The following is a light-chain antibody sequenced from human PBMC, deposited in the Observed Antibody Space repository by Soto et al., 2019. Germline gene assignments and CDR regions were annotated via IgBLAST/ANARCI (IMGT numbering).Light chain of an antibody. CDR2: GAS. CDR3: QQYKNWPSWT. J-gene: IGKJ1*01. CDR1: QSVSSN. V-gene: IGKV3-15*01. Sequence: EIVMTQSPATLSVSPGERATLSCRASQSVSSNLAWYQQKPGQAPRLLIYGASTRAAGVPARFSGSGSGTEYTLNISSLQSEDFAVYYCQQYKNWPSWTFGQGTKVELK.